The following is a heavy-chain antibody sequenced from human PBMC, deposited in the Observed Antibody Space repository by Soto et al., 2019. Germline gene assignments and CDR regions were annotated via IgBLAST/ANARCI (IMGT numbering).Heavy chain of an antibody. CDR2: MNPNSGNT. D-gene: IGHD3-16*01. J-gene: IGHJ6*04. V-gene: IGHV1-8*01. CDR3: ARWGFKDVSLDV. Sequence: GASVKVSCKASGYTFTIYDINWVRQATGQGLEWMGWMNPNSGNTGYAQKFQGRVTMTRNTSISTAYMELSSLRSEDTAVYYCARWGFKDVSLDVWGKGTTVTVSS. CDR1: GYTFTIYD.